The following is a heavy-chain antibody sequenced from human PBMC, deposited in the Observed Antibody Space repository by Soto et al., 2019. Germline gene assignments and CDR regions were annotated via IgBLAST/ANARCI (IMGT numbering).Heavy chain of an antibody. CDR2: IYYSGST. J-gene: IGHJ4*02. D-gene: IGHD6-19*01. CDR3: ARQPDGVAGTGDFDY. V-gene: IGHV4-59*08. CDR1: GGSISSYY. Sequence: QVQLQESGPGLVKPSETLSLTCTVSGGSISSYYWSWIRQPPGKGLEWIGYIYYSGSTNYNPSLKNRVTISVDTSKNQFSLKLSSVTAADTAVYYCARQPDGVAGTGDFDYWGQGTLVTVSS.